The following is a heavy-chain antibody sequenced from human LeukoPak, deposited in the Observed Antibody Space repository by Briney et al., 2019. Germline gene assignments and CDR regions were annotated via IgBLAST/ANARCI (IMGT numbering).Heavy chain of an antibody. CDR3: ASNIAVAGTLLPFGY. CDR1: GYTFTSYA. CDR2: INAGNGNT. J-gene: IGHJ4*02. V-gene: IGHV1-3*01. D-gene: IGHD6-19*01. Sequence: ASVKVSCKASGYTFTSYAMHWVRRAPGQRLEWMGWINAGNGNTKYSQKFQGRVTITRDTSASTAYMELSSLRSEDTAVYYCASNIAVAGTLLPFGYWGQGTLVTVSS.